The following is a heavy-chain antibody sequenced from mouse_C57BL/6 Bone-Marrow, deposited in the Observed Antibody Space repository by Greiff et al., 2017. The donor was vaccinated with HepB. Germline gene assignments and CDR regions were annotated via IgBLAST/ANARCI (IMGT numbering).Heavy chain of an antibody. CDR1: GFSLTSYG. CDR3: AKKRYYGSSPYAMDY. D-gene: IGHD1-1*01. V-gene: IGHV2-5*01. Sequence: VQLQESGPGLVQPSQSLSITCTVSGFSLTSYGVHWVRQSPGKGLEWLGVIWRGGSTDYNAAFMSRLSITKDNSTSQVFFKMNSLQAADTAIYYCAKKRYYGSSPYAMDYWGQGTSVTVSS. J-gene: IGHJ4*01. CDR2: IWRGGST.